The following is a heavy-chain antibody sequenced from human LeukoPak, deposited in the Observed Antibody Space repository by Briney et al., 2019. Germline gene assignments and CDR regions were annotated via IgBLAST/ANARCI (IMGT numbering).Heavy chain of an antibody. Sequence: GGCVRLSCVASGFTFSSYSMNWARQAPGKGLEWVSYISSSSSTMYYADSVKGRFTISRDNAKNSLHLQLNSLRDEDTAVYYCARDGDTTIVNSAFDIWGQGTLVSVSS. CDR3: ARDGDTTIVNSAFDI. V-gene: IGHV3-48*02. J-gene: IGHJ3*02. CDR1: GFTFSSYS. CDR2: ISSSSSTM. D-gene: IGHD3-16*02.